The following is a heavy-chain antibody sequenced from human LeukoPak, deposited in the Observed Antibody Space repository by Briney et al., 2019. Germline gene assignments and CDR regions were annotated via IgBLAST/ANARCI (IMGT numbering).Heavy chain of an antibody. Sequence: SVKVSCKASGGTFSSYAISWVRQAPGQGPEWMGGIIPIFGTANYAQKFQGRVTITTDESTSTAYMELSSLRSEDTAVYYCARDHCSGGSCHGGHWGQGTLVTVSS. CDR2: IIPIFGTA. CDR3: ARDHCSGGSCHGGH. V-gene: IGHV1-69*05. J-gene: IGHJ4*02. CDR1: GGTFSSYA. D-gene: IGHD2-15*01.